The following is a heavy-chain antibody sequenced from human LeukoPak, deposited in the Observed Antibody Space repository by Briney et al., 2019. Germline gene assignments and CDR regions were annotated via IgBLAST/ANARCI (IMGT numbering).Heavy chain of an antibody. CDR1: GYTFTSYA. CDR3: AKKIRSYYGMDV. J-gene: IGHJ6*02. Sequence: ASVKVSCKASGYTFTSYAMHWVRQAPGQRLEWMGWINAGNGNTKYSQKFQGRVTITRDTSASTAYMELSSLRSEDTAVYYCAKKIRSYYGMDVWGQGTTVTVSS. V-gene: IGHV1-3*01. D-gene: IGHD4-17*01. CDR2: INAGNGNT.